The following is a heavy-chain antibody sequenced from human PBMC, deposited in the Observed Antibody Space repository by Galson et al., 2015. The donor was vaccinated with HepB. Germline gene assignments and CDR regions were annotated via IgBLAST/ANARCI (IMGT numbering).Heavy chain of an antibody. CDR1: GFTFSSYA. D-gene: IGHD3-3*01. J-gene: IGHJ5*02. CDR2: ISGSGGST. Sequence: SLRLSCAASGFTFSSYAMSWVRQAPGKGLEWVSAISGSGGSTYYADSVKGRFTISRDNSKNTLYLQMNSLRAEDTAVYYCAKVGVGLRFFPSTKTTGWFDPWGQGTLVTVSS. V-gene: IGHV3-23*01. CDR3: AKVGVGLRFFPSTKTTGWFDP.